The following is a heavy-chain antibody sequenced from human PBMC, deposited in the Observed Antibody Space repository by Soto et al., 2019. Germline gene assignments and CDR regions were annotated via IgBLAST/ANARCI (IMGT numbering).Heavy chain of an antibody. J-gene: IGHJ4*02. V-gene: IGHV4-34*01. Sequence: QVQLQQWGAGLLKPSETLSLTCAVCGGSFSGYYWSWIRQPPGKGLEWIGAINHSGRTNYNPSLRSRVTISVDTSKNKLSLKLSSVTAADTAVYYCARGSYVDTAMVYYFDYWGQGTLVTVSS. CDR2: INHSGRT. CDR3: ARGSYVDTAMVYYFDY. CDR1: GGSFSGYY. D-gene: IGHD5-18*01.